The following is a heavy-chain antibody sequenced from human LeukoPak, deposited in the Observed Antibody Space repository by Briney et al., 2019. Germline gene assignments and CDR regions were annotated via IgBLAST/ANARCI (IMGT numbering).Heavy chain of an antibody. CDR2: ISSNGDNT. Sequence: GGSLRLSCAASGFTFSSYAMHWVRQAPGKGLEYVSAISSNGDNTYYANSVKGRFTVSRDNSKNTLYLQMASLRGEDTAVYYCARAPREGFSGSYHDYWGQGTLVTVSS. V-gene: IGHV3-64*01. CDR1: GFTFSSYA. CDR3: ARAPREGFSGSYHDY. J-gene: IGHJ4*02. D-gene: IGHD1-26*01.